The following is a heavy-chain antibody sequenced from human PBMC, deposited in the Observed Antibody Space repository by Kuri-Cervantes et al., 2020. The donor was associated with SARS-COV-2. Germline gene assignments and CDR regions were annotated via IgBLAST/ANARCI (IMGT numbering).Heavy chain of an antibody. CDR2: IYYSGST. D-gene: IGHD6-13*01. J-gene: IGHJ5*02. CDR3: ARESSSSWYWCYP. V-gene: IGHV4-59*12. Sequence: GSLRLSCTVSGGSISSYYWSWIRQPPGKGLEWIGYIYYSGSTNYNPSLKSRVTISVDTSKNQFSLKLSSVTAADTAVYYCARESSSSWYWCYPWGQGTLVTVSS. CDR1: GGSISSYY.